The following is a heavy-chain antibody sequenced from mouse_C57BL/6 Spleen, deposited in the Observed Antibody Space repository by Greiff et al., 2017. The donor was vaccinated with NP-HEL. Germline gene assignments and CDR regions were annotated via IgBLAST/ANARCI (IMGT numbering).Heavy chain of an antibody. V-gene: IGHV5-17*01. CDR1: GFTFSDYG. J-gene: IGHJ2*01. CDR3: ARSLLLRYDY. Sequence: EVKLVESGGGLVKPGGSLKLSCAASGFTFSDYGMHWVRQAPEKGLEWVAYISSGSSTIYYADTVKGRFTISIDNDKTTLFLQMTSLRSEDTAMYYCARSLLLRYDYWGQGTTLTVSS. D-gene: IGHD1-1*01. CDR2: ISSGSSTI.